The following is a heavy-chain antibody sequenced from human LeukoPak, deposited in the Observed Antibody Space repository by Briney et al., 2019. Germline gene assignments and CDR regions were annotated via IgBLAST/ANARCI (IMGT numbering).Heavy chain of an antibody. CDR1: GFTFSSYG. J-gene: IGHJ4*02. CDR3: ARGGGFYDTSGYYRDFDY. CDR2: IWSDGSNK. Sequence: GGSLRLSCATSGFTFSSYGFHWVRQAPGKGLEWVAVIWSDGSNKYYTDSVKGRFIISRDNSKSTLYLQMDSLRAEDTAVYYCARGGGFYDTSGYYRDFDYWGQGTLVTVSS. V-gene: IGHV3-33*01. D-gene: IGHD3-22*01.